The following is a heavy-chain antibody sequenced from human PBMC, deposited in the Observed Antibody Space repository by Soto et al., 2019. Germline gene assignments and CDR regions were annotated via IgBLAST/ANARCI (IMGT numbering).Heavy chain of an antibody. Sequence: QVQLVLSGAEVKKPGASVKVSCKASGYTFTSYGISWVRQAPGQGLEWIGWISAYNGNTNYAQKLQGRVTMTTDTSMSTADMELRSLRSDDTAVYYCARDRYSNNVYYYYGMDVWGQGTTVTVSS. V-gene: IGHV1-18*01. J-gene: IGHJ6*02. CDR1: GYTFTSYG. D-gene: IGHD4-4*01. CDR3: ARDRYSNNVYYYYGMDV. CDR2: ISAYNGNT.